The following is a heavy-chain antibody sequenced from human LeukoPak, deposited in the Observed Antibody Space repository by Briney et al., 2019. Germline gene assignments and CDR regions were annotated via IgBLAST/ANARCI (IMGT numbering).Heavy chain of an antibody. CDR3: ARDPYYYDSSGGAFDI. D-gene: IGHD3-22*01. V-gene: IGHV4-30-4*01. Sequence: SETLSLTCTVSGGSISSDNYYWSWIRQPAGEGLEWIGYIYYSGSTYYNPSLKSRVTISVDTSKNQFSLKLSSVTAADTAVYYCARDPYYYDSSGGAFDIWGQGTMVTVSS. CDR2: IYYSGST. CDR1: GGSISSDNYY. J-gene: IGHJ3*02.